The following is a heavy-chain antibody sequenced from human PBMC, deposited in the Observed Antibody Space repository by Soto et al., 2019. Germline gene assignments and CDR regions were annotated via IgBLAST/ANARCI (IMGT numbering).Heavy chain of an antibody. CDR1: GGFVSNYY. CDR2: IHHTGST. D-gene: IGHD3-22*01. CDR3: ARSIDSSGFYFSNC. Sequence: SETLSLTCTVSGGFVSNYYWSWIRQSPGKGLELIGYIHHTGSTNYNPSLKSRVTMSLDTSRNQFSLKLYSVTAADTAVYYCARSIDSSGFYFSNCWGQGTLVTAPQ. J-gene: IGHJ4*02. V-gene: IGHV4-59*02.